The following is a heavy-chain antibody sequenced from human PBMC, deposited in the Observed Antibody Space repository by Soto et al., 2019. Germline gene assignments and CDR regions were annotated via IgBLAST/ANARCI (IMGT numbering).Heavy chain of an antibody. CDR1: GGSISSSSCH. Sequence: SETLSLTCTVSGGSISSSSCHWGWIRQPPGKGLEWIASIKYSGTTFYNPSLKRRVTISVDTSKNQFSLKLNSMTAADTAVYYCARHNYGSGTTYFDYWGQGTLVTVSS. CDR2: IKYSGTT. D-gene: IGHD3-10*01. V-gene: IGHV4-39*01. J-gene: IGHJ4*02. CDR3: ARHNYGSGTTYFDY.